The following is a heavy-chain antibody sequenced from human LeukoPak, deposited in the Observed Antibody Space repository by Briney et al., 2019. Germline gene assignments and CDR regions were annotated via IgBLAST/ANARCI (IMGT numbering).Heavy chain of an antibody. CDR1: GFTFSSYW. Sequence: GGSLRLSCAASGFTFSSYWMSWVRQAPGKGLEWVANIKQDGSEKYYVDSVKGRFTISRDNAKNSLYLQMNSLRAEDTAVYYCARVFNPWELGRNAAFDIWGQGTMVSVSS. V-gene: IGHV3-7*01. CDR2: IKQDGSEK. J-gene: IGHJ3*02. D-gene: IGHD3-10*01. CDR3: ARVFNPWELGRNAAFDI.